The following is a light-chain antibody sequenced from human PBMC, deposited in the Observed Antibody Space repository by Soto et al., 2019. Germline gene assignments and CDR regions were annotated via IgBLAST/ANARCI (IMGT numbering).Light chain of an antibody. V-gene: IGLV2-23*02. CDR3: CSYADSSTLV. CDR1: SSDVGDYNL. Sequence: QSVLTQPASVSGSPGQSITISCTGTSSDVGDYNLVSWYQQHPGKVPKLMIYEVSKRPSGVSNRFSGSKSDSTASLTISGLQAEDEADYYCCSYADSSTLVFGGGTKLTVL. CDR2: EVS. J-gene: IGLJ3*02.